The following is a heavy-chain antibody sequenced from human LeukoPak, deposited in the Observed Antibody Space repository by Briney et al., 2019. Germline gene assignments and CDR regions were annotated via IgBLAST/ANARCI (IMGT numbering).Heavy chain of an antibody. Sequence: GGSLRLSCAASGFTFSSYSMNWVRQAPGKGLEWVSYISSSSSTIYYADSVKGRFTISRDNAKNSLYLQMNSLRDEDTAVYYCAGQEDYYGSGSYSYYGMDVWGQGTTVTVFS. CDR2: ISSSSSTI. CDR3: AGQEDYYGSGSYSYYGMDV. D-gene: IGHD3-10*01. V-gene: IGHV3-48*02. CDR1: GFTFSSYS. J-gene: IGHJ6*02.